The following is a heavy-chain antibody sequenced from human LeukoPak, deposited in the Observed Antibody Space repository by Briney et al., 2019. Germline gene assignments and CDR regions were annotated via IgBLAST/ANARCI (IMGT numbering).Heavy chain of an antibody. J-gene: IGHJ6*02. CDR2: ISYDGDKE. D-gene: IGHD3-16*01. V-gene: IGHV3-30-3*01. CDR1: GFTFSSYA. Sequence: GGSLRLSCAASGFTFSSYAMHWVRQAPGKGLEWVAVISYDGDKEYYADSVKGQFTISRDNSKDRLYLQMNSLRPEDTAMYYCARVRGGRSWYYYGMDVWGRGTTVTVSS. CDR3: ARVRGGRSWYYYGMDV.